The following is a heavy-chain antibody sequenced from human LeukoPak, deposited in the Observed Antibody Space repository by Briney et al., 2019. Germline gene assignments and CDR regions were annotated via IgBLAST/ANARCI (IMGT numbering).Heavy chain of an antibody. CDR3: AITNYYHRYFDY. CDR1: GVSISSGGYY. D-gene: IGHD3-22*01. Sequence: PSQTLSLTCTVSGVSISSGGYYWRWIRQHPGKGLEWIGYIYCSGSTYYNPALKSRVTISVDTSNNQFSLKLSSVPAANTAVYYCAITNYYHRYFDYWGQGTLVTVSS. CDR2: IYCSGST. V-gene: IGHV4-31*03. J-gene: IGHJ4*02.